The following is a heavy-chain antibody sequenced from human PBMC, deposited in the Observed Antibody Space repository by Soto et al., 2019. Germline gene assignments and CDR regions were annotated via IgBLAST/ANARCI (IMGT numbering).Heavy chain of an antibody. Sequence: SETLSLTCTVSGGSVSNSNHYWGWISQSPWQGLEWIGGVYCRGRSYSQSSVKSRITITVDTTKNQVALYLKSVTAPDTAAYYWVSQRTTVITQANFDYWGPGXPVPVCS. CDR2: VYCRGRS. D-gene: IGHD4-4*01. CDR3: VSQRTTVITQANFDY. CDR1: GGSVSNSNHY. J-gene: IGHJ4*02. V-gene: IGHV4-39*01.